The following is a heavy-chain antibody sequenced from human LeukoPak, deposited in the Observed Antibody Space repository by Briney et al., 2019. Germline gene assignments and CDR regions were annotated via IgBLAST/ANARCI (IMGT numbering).Heavy chain of an antibody. D-gene: IGHD3-22*01. J-gene: IGHJ3*02. CDR3: AREKYYYDTTGPDAFDI. Sequence: ASVKVSCKASGYTFTGYYMHWVRQAPGQGLEWMGLINPSGGSTSYAQKFQGRVTMTRDTSTSTVYMELSSLRSEDTAVYYCAREKYYYDTTGPDAFDIWGQGTMVTVSS. CDR1: GYTFTGYY. CDR2: INPSGGST. V-gene: IGHV1-46*01.